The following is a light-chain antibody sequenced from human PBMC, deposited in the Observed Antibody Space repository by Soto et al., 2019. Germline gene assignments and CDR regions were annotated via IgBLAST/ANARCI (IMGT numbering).Light chain of an antibody. CDR2: DAS. CDR1: QSINNW. Sequence: DIQMTQSPSTLSASVGDRVTITCRASQSINNWLAWYQQKPGKAPKLLIYDASSLESGVPSTFSGSGSGTEFTLTISSLQPDDFATYYCQQYSSYSRTFGQGTKVDIK. CDR3: QQYSSYSRT. J-gene: IGKJ1*01. V-gene: IGKV1-5*01.